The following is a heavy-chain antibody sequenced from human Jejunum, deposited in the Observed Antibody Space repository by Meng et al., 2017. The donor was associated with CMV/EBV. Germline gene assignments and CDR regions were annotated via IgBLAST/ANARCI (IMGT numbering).Heavy chain of an antibody. CDR1: FLSYS. CDR2: INPSDAGT. J-gene: IGHJ6*02. Sequence: FLSYSMHWVRQAPGQGLEWMAKINPSDAGTTYAQRFQGRLTMTRDTSTNTVYLELGSLKPEDTAVYYCARIRGSYPGDYYNGMDVWGQGTTVTVSS. CDR3: ARIRGSYPGDYYNGMDV. V-gene: IGHV1-46*01. D-gene: IGHD1-26*01.